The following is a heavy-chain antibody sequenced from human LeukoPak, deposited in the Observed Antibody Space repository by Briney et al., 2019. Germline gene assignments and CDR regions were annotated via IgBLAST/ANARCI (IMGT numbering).Heavy chain of an antibody. D-gene: IGHD2-15*01. CDR3: ARDPGDSVFDP. Sequence: PGGSLRLSCAASGFTFSSYAMHWVRQAPGKGLEWVAVISYDGSNKYYADSVKGRFTISRDNSKNTLYLQMNSLRVEDTAVYYCARDPGDSVFDPWGQGTLVTVSS. J-gene: IGHJ5*02. V-gene: IGHV3-30*01. CDR2: ISYDGSNK. CDR1: GFTFSSYA.